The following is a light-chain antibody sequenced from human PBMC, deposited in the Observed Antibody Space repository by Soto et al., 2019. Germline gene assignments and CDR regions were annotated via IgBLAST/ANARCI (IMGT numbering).Light chain of an antibody. J-gene: IGKJ4*01. CDR1: QSVSYN. V-gene: IGKV3-15*01. Sequence: EIVMTQSPATLSVSPGETATLSCRASQSVSYNLAWYQQKPGQGPRLLIYGAFTRATGIPARFSGSGSGTEFTLPLSSLQSEDFAAYCCQQYQNWPPLTFGGGTKVEIK. CDR3: QQYQNWPPLT. CDR2: GAF.